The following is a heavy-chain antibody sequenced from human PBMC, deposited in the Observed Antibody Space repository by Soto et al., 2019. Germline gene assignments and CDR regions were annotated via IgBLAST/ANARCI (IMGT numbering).Heavy chain of an antibody. Sequence: GGSLRLSCAASGFTFSSYAMSWVRQAPGKGLEWVSAISGSGGSTYYADSVKGRFTISRDNSKNTLYLQMNSLRAEDTAVYYCAKESSIVLMVYAGVFDYWGQGTLVTVSS. V-gene: IGHV3-23*01. CDR2: ISGSGGST. D-gene: IGHD2-8*01. CDR1: GFTFSSYA. CDR3: AKESSIVLMVYAGVFDY. J-gene: IGHJ4*02.